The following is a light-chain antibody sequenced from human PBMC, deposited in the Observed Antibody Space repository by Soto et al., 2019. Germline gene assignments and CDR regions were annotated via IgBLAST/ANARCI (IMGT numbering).Light chain of an antibody. CDR3: QQTSSAPLT. Sequence: DVQMTQSPSSLSASVGDSVTITCRASQSVTWYLNWYQQKPGKAPKLLIYTASTLQSGVPSRFSGTGSGTDFSLTISSLQPEDFATYYCQQTSSAPLTVGGGTKVDIK. CDR1: QSVTWY. J-gene: IGKJ4*01. CDR2: TAS. V-gene: IGKV1-39*01.